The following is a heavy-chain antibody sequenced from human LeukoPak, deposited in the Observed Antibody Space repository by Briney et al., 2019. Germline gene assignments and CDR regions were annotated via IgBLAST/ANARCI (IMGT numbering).Heavy chain of an antibody. CDR1: GGSISSGGYY. V-gene: IGHV4-31*03. CDR3: ARGARAAAGTFWFDP. CDR2: IYYSGST. Sequence: PSETLSLTCTVSGGSISSGGYYWSWIRQHPGKGLEWIGYIYYSGSTYYNPSLKSRVTISVDTSKNQFSLKLSSVTAADTAVYCARGARAAAGTFWFDPWGQGTPVTVSS. D-gene: IGHD6-13*01. J-gene: IGHJ5*02.